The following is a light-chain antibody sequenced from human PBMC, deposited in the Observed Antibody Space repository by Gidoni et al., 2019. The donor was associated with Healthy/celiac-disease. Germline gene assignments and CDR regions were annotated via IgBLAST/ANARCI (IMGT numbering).Light chain of an antibody. CDR1: QSIRSY. CDR2: ASS. CDR3: QQSYSTPPYT. J-gene: IGKJ2*01. V-gene: IGKV1-39*01. Sequence: DIQMTQSPSSLSASVGDRVTITCRASQSIRSYLNWYQQKPGKAPKPLIYASSSLQRGGPPKVSGSGSGTDFTLTNRSLQPEDFATYYCQQSYSTPPYTFGQGTKLEIK.